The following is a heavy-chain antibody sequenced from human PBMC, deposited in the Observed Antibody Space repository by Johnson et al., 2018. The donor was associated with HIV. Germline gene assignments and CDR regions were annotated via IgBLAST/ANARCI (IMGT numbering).Heavy chain of an antibody. CDR1: GFTSSNY. CDR3: ARACRDGYTCDVYDI. CDR2: LTPSGGGT. Sequence: VQLVESGGGLVKPGGSLRLSCAASGFTSSNYMSWVRQAPGKGPEWVSALTPSGGGTYYADSVKGRFTISRDNSKNTLHLQMNSLRTEDTAVYYCARACRDGYTCDVYDIWGQGTMVTVSS. J-gene: IGHJ3*02. D-gene: IGHD5-24*01. V-gene: IGHV3-23*04.